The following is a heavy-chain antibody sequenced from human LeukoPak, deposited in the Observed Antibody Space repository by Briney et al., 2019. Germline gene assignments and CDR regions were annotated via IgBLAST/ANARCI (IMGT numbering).Heavy chain of an antibody. CDR1: GYTFTGYY. J-gene: IGHJ5*02. Sequence: ASVKVSCKASGYTFTGYYMHWVRQAPGQGLEWMGWINPNSGGTNYAQKFQGRVTMTRDTSISTAYMELSRLRSDDTAVYYCASSPQPYYYDSSGYYFSGWFDPWGQGTLVTVSS. CDR2: INPNSGGT. D-gene: IGHD3-22*01. V-gene: IGHV1-2*02. CDR3: ASSPQPYYYDSSGYYFSGWFDP.